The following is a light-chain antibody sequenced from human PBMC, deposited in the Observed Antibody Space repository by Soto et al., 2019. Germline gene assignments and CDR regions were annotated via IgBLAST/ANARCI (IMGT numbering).Light chain of an antibody. CDR3: SSHTISSALQV. Sequence: QSVLTQRASVSGSPGQSITISCTGSISDFVVYNYVSWYQQHPGKAPKLMIYGVSNRPSGVSNRFSGSKSGNTASLTISGLQADDEADYYCSSHTISSALQVFGTGTKVTVL. J-gene: IGLJ1*01. CDR1: ISDFVVYNY. CDR2: GVS. V-gene: IGLV2-14*01.